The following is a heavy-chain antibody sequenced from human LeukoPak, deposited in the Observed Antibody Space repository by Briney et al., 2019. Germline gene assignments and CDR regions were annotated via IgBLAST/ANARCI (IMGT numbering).Heavy chain of an antibody. Sequence: SETPSLTCAVYGGSFSGYHWSWIRQPPGKGLEWIGEINHSGSTNYNPSLKSRVTISVDTSKNQFSLKLSSVTAADTAVYYCARRGITIFGVARDYWGQGTLVTVSS. V-gene: IGHV4-34*01. CDR1: GGSFSGYH. CDR3: ARRGITIFGVARDY. CDR2: INHSGST. D-gene: IGHD3-3*01. J-gene: IGHJ4*02.